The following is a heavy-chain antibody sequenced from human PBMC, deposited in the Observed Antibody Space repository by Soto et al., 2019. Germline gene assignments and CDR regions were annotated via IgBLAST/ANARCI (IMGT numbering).Heavy chain of an antibody. J-gene: IGHJ6*02. CDR3: ARDRGESGTHLDYGMDV. D-gene: IGHD1-26*01. Sequence: GGSLRLSCAASGFTFSSYAMHWVRQAPGKGLEWVAVISYDGSNKYYADSVKGRFTISRDNSKNTLYLQMNSLRAEDTAVYYCARDRGESGTHLDYGMDVWGQGTTVTVSS. CDR2: ISYDGSNK. CDR1: GFTFSSYA. V-gene: IGHV3-30-3*01.